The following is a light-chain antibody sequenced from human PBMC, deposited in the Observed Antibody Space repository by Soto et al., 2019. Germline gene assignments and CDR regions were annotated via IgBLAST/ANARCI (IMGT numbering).Light chain of an antibody. V-gene: IGKV1-27*01. CDR2: AAS. Sequence: DIQMTQSPSSLSASLGDRVTITCRASQGIGVYLAWFQQKPGKVPKLLIYAASALQSWVPSRFSGSGSGTEFTLTISSLQPEDIATYYCQKYNSAPLTFGGGTRVEIK. CDR3: QKYNSAPLT. CDR1: QGIGVY. J-gene: IGKJ4*01.